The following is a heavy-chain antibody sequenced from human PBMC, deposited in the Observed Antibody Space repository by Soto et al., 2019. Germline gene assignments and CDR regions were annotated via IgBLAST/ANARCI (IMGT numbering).Heavy chain of an antibody. J-gene: IGHJ6*02. Sequence: EVQLLESGGGLVQPGGSLRLSCAASGFTFSYYTMSWVRQAPGKGLEWVSGISGSGDTIYYADSVKGRFTISRDNSKNTVYLAMNSLRADDTAVYYCAGPVPAATHYDYYDMDVWGQGTTVTVSS. D-gene: IGHD2-2*01. V-gene: IGHV3-23*01. CDR2: ISGSGDTI. CDR1: GFTFSYYT. CDR3: AGPVPAATHYDYYDMDV.